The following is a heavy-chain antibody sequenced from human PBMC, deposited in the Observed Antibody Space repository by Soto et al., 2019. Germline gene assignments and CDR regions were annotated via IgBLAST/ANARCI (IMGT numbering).Heavy chain of an antibody. CDR2: IIPIFGTA. CDR3: ASHGITGTWVYSYGMDV. CDR1: GGTFSSYA. J-gene: IGHJ6*02. D-gene: IGHD1-7*01. Sequence: QVQLVQSGAEVKKPGSSVKVSCKASGGTFSSYAISWVRQAPGQGLEWMGGIIPIFGTANYAQKFQGRVTITADESTGTAYMELSRLRSEDTAVYYCASHGITGTWVYSYGMDVWGQGATVTVSS. V-gene: IGHV1-69*12.